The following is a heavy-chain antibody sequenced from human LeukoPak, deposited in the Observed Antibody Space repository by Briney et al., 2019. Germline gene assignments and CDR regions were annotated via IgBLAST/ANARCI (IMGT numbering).Heavy chain of an antibody. V-gene: IGHV4-30-4*01. CDR3: ARPYYYDSRIDP. Sequence: KSSETLSLTCTVSGGSISSGDYYWSWIRQPPGKGLEWIAYMYYSGSSYYNPSLKSRVTMSADTSKNQLSLKLSSVTAADTAVYYCARPYYYDSRIDPWGQGIQVTVSS. J-gene: IGHJ5*02. CDR2: MYYSGSS. D-gene: IGHD3-22*01. CDR1: GGSISSGDYY.